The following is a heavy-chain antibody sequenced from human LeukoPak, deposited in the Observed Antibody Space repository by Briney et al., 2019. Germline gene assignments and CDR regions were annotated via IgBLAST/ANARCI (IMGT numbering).Heavy chain of an antibody. Sequence: GGSLRLSCAASGFTFSSYSMNWVRQAPGKGLEWVSSISSSSSYIYYADSVKGRFTISRDNAKNSLYLQMNSLRAEDTAVYYCAKPGIQLWKPHWYFDLWGRGTLVTVSS. V-gene: IGHV3-21*01. CDR2: ISSSSSYI. CDR1: GFTFSSYS. D-gene: IGHD5-18*01. J-gene: IGHJ2*01. CDR3: AKPGIQLWKPHWYFDL.